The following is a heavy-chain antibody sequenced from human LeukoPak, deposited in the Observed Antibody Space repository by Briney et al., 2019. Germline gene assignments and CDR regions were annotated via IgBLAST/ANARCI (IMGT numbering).Heavy chain of an antibody. J-gene: IGHJ5*02. Sequence: ASVKVSCKASGYTFTTYGISWVRLAPGQGLEWMGWISGYNGNTNYAQQFQGRVTITTDTAMSTAYMELRSLRSDDTAVYYCARDLIAVRPGWFDPWGQGSLVTVSS. CDR1: GYTFTTYG. D-gene: IGHD6-6*01. CDR3: ARDLIAVRPGWFDP. CDR2: ISGYNGNT. V-gene: IGHV1-18*01.